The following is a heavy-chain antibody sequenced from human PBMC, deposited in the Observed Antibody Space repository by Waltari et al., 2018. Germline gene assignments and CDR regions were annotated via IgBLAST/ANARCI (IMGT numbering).Heavy chain of an antibody. V-gene: IGHV1-69-2*01. J-gene: IGHJ6*02. CDR2: VDPEDEET. CDR3: AVTLSAAPFYGLDV. D-gene: IGHD6-13*01. CDR1: GYRFTDYY. Sequence: EVQLLQSGTELKKPGSTVKISCQVSGYRFTDYYIHWVQQAPGKGPQWMGLVDPEDEETIYAHKFQDRVTITAATSTSTAYMEVSILRSDDTAMYYCAVTLSAAPFYGLDVWGQGTTVTVFS.